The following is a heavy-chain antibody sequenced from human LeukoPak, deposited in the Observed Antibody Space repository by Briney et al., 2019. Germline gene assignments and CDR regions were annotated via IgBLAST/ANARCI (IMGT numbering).Heavy chain of an antibody. D-gene: IGHD2-8*02. CDR2: IKEDGSET. J-gene: IGHJ4*02. Sequence: AGGSLRLSCVASGLNFNSRWMDWVRRAPGQGLEWVASIKEDGSETHYVDSVRGRSTISRDNDKNSLYLQMNNLRAEDTAMYYCARDGGWWRFDFWGQGALVTVSS. V-gene: IGHV3-7*03. CDR3: ARDGGWWRFDF. CDR1: GLNFNSRW.